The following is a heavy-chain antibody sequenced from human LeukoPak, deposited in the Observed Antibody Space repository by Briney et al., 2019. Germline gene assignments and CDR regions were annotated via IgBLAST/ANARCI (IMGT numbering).Heavy chain of an antibody. CDR1: GFTFSNTW. CDR2: IDSDGSTI. D-gene: IGHD1-7*01. J-gene: IGHJ4*02. V-gene: IGHV3-74*01. CDR3: ATAGNYRFDY. Sequence: GGSLRLSCAGSGFTFSNTWMHWVRQAPGEGLVWVSRIDSDGSTINYADSVKGRFTISRDNARNTLYLQMNSLRVEDTALYFCATAGNYRFDYWGQGTLVTVSS.